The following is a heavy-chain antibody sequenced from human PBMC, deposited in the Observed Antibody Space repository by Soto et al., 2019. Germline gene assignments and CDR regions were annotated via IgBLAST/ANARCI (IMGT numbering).Heavy chain of an antibody. V-gene: IGHV1-8*01. CDR1: GYTFTSYD. D-gene: IGHD3-3*01. CDR3: ARAEPYYDFWSGYLQRPPVMDV. CDR2: MNPNSGNT. J-gene: IGHJ6*02. Sequence: QVQLVQSGAEVKKPGASVKVSCKASGYTFTSYDINWVRQATGQGLEWMGWMNPNSGNTGYAQKFQGRVTMTRNTSISXAYXEXTSLRSEDTAVYYCARAEPYYDFWSGYLQRPPVMDVWGQGTTVTVSS.